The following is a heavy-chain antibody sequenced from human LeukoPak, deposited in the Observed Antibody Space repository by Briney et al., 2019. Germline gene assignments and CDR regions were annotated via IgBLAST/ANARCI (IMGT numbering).Heavy chain of an antibody. CDR3: ARIREESSWYGHLWFDP. CDR1: GGSISSYY. D-gene: IGHD6-13*01. Sequence: SETLSLTCTVSGGSISSYYWSWIRQPPGKGLEWIGYIYYSGSTNYNPSLKSRVTISVDTSKNQFSLKLSSVTAADTAMYYCARIREESSWYGHLWFDPWGQGTLVTVSS. V-gene: IGHV4-59*01. CDR2: IYYSGST. J-gene: IGHJ5*02.